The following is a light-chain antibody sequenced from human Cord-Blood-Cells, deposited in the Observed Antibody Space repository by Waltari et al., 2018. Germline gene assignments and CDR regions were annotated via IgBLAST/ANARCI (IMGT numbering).Light chain of an antibody. CDR1: QSVLYSSNNKNY. Sequence: DIVMTQTPDSLAVSLGERATINCKPSQSVLYSSNNKNYLAWYQQKPGQPPKLLIYCASTRESGVPDRFSGSGSGTDFTLTISSLQAEDVAVYYCQQYYSTPFTFGPGTKVDIK. J-gene: IGKJ3*01. CDR3: QQYYSTPFT. CDR2: CAS. V-gene: IGKV4-1*01.